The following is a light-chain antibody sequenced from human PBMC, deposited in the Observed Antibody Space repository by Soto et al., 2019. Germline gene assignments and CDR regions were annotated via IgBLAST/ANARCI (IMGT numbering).Light chain of an antibody. Sequence: TQSPGTLSLSPGERATLSCRASHTISSSYLAWYQQKPGKGPKLLIYDASTLESGVPSRFSGSGFGTEFALTISSLQPDDFATFYCQQYNSYGTFGQGTKVEIK. CDR2: DAS. CDR1: HTISSS. CDR3: QQYNSYGT. J-gene: IGKJ2*01. V-gene: IGKV1-5*01.